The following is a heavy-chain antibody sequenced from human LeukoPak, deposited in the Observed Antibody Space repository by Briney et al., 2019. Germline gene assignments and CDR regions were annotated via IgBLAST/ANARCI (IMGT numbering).Heavy chain of an antibody. Sequence: ASVKVSCKASGYTFTGYYMHWVRQAPGQGLEWMGWINPNSGGTNYAQKFQGRVTMTRDTSVSTAYMELSRLRSDDTAVYYCASLYSGSYVEAKWGQGTLVTVSS. J-gene: IGHJ4*02. V-gene: IGHV1-2*02. CDR2: INPNSGGT. CDR1: GYTFTGYY. D-gene: IGHD1-26*01. CDR3: ASLYSGSYVEAK.